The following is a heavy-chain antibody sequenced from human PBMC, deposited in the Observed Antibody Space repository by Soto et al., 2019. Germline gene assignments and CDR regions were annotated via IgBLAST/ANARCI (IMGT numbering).Heavy chain of an antibody. J-gene: IGHJ2*01. CDR2: ISYDGSNK. CDR3: ARPRDGWYFDL. V-gene: IGHV3-30-3*01. Sequence: QVQLVESGGGVVQPGRSLRLSCAASGFIFSSYAMHWVRQAPGKGLEWVAVISYDGSNKYYADSVKGRFTISRDNSKNTLYLQMNSLRAEDTAVYYCARPRDGWYFDLWGRGTLFTVSS. CDR1: GFIFSSYA.